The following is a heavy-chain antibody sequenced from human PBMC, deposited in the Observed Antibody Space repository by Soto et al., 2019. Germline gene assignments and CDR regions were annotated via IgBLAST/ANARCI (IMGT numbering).Heavy chain of an antibody. CDR2: IYYSGST. J-gene: IGHJ3*02. CDR1: GGSISSGGYY. CDR3: ARDRPSSGGAFDI. Sequence: SETLSLTCTVSGGSISSGGYYWSWIRQHPGKGLEWIGYIYYSGSTYYNPSLKSRVTISVDTSKNQFSLKLSSVTAADTAVYYCARDRPSSGGAFDIWGQGTMVTVSS. D-gene: IGHD2-15*01. V-gene: IGHV4-31*03.